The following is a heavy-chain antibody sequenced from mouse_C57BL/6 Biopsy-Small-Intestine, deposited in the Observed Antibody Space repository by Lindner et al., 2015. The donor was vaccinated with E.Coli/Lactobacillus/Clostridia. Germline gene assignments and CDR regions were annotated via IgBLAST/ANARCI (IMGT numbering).Heavy chain of an antibody. Sequence: VQLQESGAELVRPGSSVKMSCKTSGYTFTRYGISWVRQRPGQGLEWIGYLYIGTGYTYYNEKFKGKATLTSDTSSSTAYMQLSSLTSEDSAIYFCARSYDGYYYFDYWGQGTTLTVSS. D-gene: IGHD2-3*01. CDR2: LYIGTGYT. CDR1: GYTFTRYG. V-gene: IGHV1-58*01. J-gene: IGHJ2*01. CDR3: ARSYDGYYYFDY.